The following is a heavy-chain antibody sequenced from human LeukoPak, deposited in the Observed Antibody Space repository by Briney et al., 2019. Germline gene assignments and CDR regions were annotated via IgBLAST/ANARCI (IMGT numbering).Heavy chain of an antibody. D-gene: IGHD2-2*01. Sequence: PSETLSLTCTVSGGSIRGYYWSWVRQPPGKGLEWIAYIYYSGSTNYNPSLKSRVTISVDTSKNQFSLKLSSVTAADTAVYYCARDQEGYCSSTSCPPHYYYYMDVWGKGTTVTVSS. CDR3: ARDQEGYCSSTSCPPHYYYYMDV. CDR1: GGSIRGYY. J-gene: IGHJ6*03. V-gene: IGHV4-59*01. CDR2: IYYSGST.